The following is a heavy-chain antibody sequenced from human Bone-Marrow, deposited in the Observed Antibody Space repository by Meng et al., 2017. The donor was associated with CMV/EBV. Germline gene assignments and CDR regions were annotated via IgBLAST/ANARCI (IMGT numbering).Heavy chain of an antibody. J-gene: IGHJ5*02. D-gene: IGHD6-19*01. CDR1: GYTFTSYD. CDR3: ARAVAGTGWFDP. CDR2: MNPNSGNT. V-gene: IGHV1-8*03. Sequence: CKASGYTFTSYDINWVRQATGQGLEWMGWMNPNSGNTGYAQKFQGRVTITRNTSISTAYMELSSLRSEDTAVYYCARAVAGTGWFDPWGQGTLVTVSS.